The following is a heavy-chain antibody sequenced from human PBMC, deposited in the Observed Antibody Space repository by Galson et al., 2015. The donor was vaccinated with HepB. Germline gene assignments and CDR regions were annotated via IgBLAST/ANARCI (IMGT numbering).Heavy chain of an antibody. V-gene: IGHV3-74*01. CDR3: ARDRDSYCSGDCHFDY. D-gene: IGHD2-21*02. Sequence: SLRLSCAASGFTFSSYWMHWVRQAPGKGLVWVSRINSDGSSTSYADSVKGRFTISRDNAKNTLYLQMNSLRAEDTAAYYCARDRDSYCSGDCHFDYWGQGTLVTVSS. J-gene: IGHJ4*02. CDR2: INSDGSST. CDR1: GFTFSSYW.